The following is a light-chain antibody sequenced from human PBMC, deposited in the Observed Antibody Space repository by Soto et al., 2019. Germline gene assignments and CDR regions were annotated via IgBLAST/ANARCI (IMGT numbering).Light chain of an antibody. V-gene: IGKV1-9*01. Sequence: DIQLTQSPSFLSASVGDRVTITCRASQGISRYLAWYQQKQGKAPKVLIYGASTLQSGVPSRFRASASGTEFTLTISSLQPEDFATYYCQQLNSYPLTFGGGTKVEIK. CDR2: GAS. J-gene: IGKJ4*01. CDR1: QGISRY. CDR3: QQLNSYPLT.